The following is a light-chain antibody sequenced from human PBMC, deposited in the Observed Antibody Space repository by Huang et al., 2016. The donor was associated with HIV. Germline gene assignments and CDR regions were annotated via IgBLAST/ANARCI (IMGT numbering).Light chain of an antibody. CDR3: QQSRS. CDR2: DAS. CDR1: QEINKY. Sequence: DIQTTQSPSSLSASVGDRVTIRCQASQEINKYLKWDQQKPGKAHKLLIFDASNLERVVPTRFSGSGSGTDFTFTISSLQPEDFATYYCQQSRSFGGGTKVEIK. V-gene: IGKV1-33*01. J-gene: IGKJ4*01.